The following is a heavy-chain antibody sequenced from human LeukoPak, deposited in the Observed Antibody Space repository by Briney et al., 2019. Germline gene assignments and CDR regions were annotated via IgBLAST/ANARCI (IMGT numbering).Heavy chain of an antibody. CDR3: ARDDSGWVDY. D-gene: IGHD6-19*01. CDR1: GFTFSSYA. V-gene: IGHV3-33*01. CDR2: IWYDGTNK. Sequence: GRSLRLSCAASGFTFSSYAMHWVRQAPGKGLEWVSVIWYDGTNKYYADSVKGRFTISRDNSKNTLYLQMNSLRAEDTAVYYCARDDSGWVDYWGQGILVTVSS. J-gene: IGHJ4*02.